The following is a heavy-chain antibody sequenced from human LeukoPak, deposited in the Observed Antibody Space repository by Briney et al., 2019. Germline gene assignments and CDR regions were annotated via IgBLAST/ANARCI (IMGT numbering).Heavy chain of an antibody. J-gene: IGHJ4*02. D-gene: IGHD1-26*01. V-gene: IGHV3-74*01. CDR1: GFTFSSYW. CDR2: INSDGSST. Sequence: PGGSLRLSCAASGFTFSSYWMHWVRQAPGKGLVWVSRINSDGSSTSYADSVKGRFTISRDNAKNTLYLQMNSLRAEDTAVYYCAREGYSGPFDYWGQGTLVTVSS. CDR3: AREGYSGPFDY.